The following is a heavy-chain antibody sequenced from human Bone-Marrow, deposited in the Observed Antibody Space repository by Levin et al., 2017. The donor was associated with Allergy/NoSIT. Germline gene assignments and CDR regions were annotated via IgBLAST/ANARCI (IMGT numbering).Heavy chain of an antibody. J-gene: IGHJ4*02. D-gene: IGHD3-10*01. V-gene: IGHV3-23*01. CDR2: ISGSGGST. CDR1: GFTFSSYA. Sequence: GGSLRLSCAASGFTFSSYAMSWVRQAPGKGLEWVSAISGSGGSTYYADSVKGRFTISRDNSKNTLYLQMNSLRAEDTAVYYCAKDQPYYGSGSYPQYYFDYWGQGTLVTVSS. CDR3: AKDQPYYGSGSYPQYYFDY.